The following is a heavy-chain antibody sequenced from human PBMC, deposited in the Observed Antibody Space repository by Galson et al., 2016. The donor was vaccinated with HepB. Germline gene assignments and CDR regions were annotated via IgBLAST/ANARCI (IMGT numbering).Heavy chain of an antibody. V-gene: IGHV3-15*01. CDR2: IKSKTVGGTT. J-gene: IGHJ6*02. CDR1: GFTFSNAW. CDR3: TWDV. Sequence: SLRLSCAAPGFTFSNAWMSWVRQAPGKGLEWVGRIKSKTVGGTTDYAAPVKGRFTISRDDSKNTVYLQMNSLKIEDTAVYYCTWDVWGQGTTVTVSS.